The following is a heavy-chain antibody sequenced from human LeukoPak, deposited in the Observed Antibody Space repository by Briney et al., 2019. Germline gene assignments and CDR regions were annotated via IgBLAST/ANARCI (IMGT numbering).Heavy chain of an antibody. D-gene: IGHD3-3*01. CDR2: IYYSGST. V-gene: IGHV4-30-4*08. J-gene: IGHJ4*02. CDR3: ARAYYDFWSGFPGGFDY. CDR1: GGSISSGDYY. Sequence: PSQTLSLTCTVSGGSISSGDYYWSWIRQPPGKGLEWIGYIYYSGSTSYNPSLKSRVTILVDTSKNQFSLKLSSMTAADTAVYYCARAYYDFWSGFPGGFDYWGQGTLVTVSS.